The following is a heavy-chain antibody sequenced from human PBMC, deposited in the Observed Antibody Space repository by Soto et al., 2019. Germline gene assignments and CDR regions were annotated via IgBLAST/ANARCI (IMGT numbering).Heavy chain of an antibody. CDR2: INAGNGNT. CDR3: AGGVWSPVRYYSSSSGMDA. Sequence: ASVKVSCKASGYTFTSYDMHWVRQAPGQRLEWMGWINAGNGNTNYAQKLQGRVTMTTDTSTSTAYMELRSLRSDDTAVYYCAGGVWSPVRYYSSSSGMDAWGQGTTLTVSS. D-gene: IGHD3-10*01. J-gene: IGHJ6*02. V-gene: IGHV1-3*01. CDR1: GYTFTSYD.